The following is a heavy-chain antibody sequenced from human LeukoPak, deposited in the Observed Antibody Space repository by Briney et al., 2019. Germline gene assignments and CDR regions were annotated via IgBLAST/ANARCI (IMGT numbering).Heavy chain of an antibody. J-gene: IGHJ4*02. CDR1: GFTFGDYA. CDR3: TRVRGNSGWFVFDY. V-gene: IGHV3-49*03. D-gene: IGHD6-19*01. Sequence: GRSLRLSCTASGFTFGDYAISWFRQAPGKGLEWVGFIRSKAYGGTIEYAASVKGRFTISRDDSKSIAYLQMNSLKTEDTAVYYCTRVRGNSGWFVFDYWGQGTLVTVSS. CDR2: IRSKAYGGTI.